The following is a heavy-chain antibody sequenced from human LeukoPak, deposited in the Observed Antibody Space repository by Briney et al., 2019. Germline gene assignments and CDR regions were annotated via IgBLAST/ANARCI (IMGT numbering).Heavy chain of an antibody. CDR1: GFTFSSYW. Sequence: GGSLRLSRAASGFTFSSYWMHWVRHAPGKGLVWVSRINSDGSSTSYADSVKGRFTISRDNAKNTLYLQMNSLRAEDTAVYYCARDSYDSSGYRRRKYFDYWGQGTLVTVSS. D-gene: IGHD3-22*01. V-gene: IGHV3-74*01. J-gene: IGHJ4*02. CDR3: ARDSYDSSGYRRRKYFDY. CDR2: INSDGSST.